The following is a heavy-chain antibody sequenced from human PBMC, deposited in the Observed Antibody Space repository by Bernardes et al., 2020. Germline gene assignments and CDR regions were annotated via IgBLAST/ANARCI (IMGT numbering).Heavy chain of an antibody. J-gene: IGHJ2*01. CDR3: ARATIFGVINIYGGCCFDL. CDR1: GYSISSGYN. CDR2: FYHSGST. V-gene: IGHV4-38-2*01. Sequence: SETLSLTCAVSGYSISSGYNWGWIRQAPGKGLEWIGNFYHSGSTYYNPSLKSRVTISEDTSKNHFSLKLTSVTAADTAVYYCARATIFGVINIYGGCCFDLWGRGTLVTVSS. D-gene: IGHD3-3*01.